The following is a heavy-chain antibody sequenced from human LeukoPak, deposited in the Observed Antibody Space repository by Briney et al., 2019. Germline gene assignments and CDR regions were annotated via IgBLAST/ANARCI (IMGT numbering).Heavy chain of an antibody. CDR3: ATVGSKTGTTTAGY. D-gene: IGHD1-7*01. CDR1: GYTLTELS. J-gene: IGHJ4*02. V-gene: IGHV1-24*01. Sequence: ASVKVSCKVSGYTLTELSMHWVRQAPGKGLEWMGGFDPEDGETIYAQKFQGRVTMTEDTSTDTAYMELSSLRSEDTAVYYCATVGSKTGTTTAGYWGQGTLVTVSS. CDR2: FDPEDGET.